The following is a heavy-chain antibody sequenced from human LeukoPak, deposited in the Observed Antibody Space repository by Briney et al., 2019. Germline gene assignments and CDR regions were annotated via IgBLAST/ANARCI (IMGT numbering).Heavy chain of an antibody. CDR2: THYSGST. CDR3: ARVASKGGMDV. J-gene: IGHJ6*02. D-gene: IGHD5/OR15-5a*01. Sequence: SETLSLTCTVSGGSISSYHWSWIRQPPGKGLEWIGYTHYSGSTTYNPSLRSRVTVSLDKYNNQFSLRLTSVTAADTAVYYRARVASKGGMDVWGQGTTVTVSS. CDR1: GGSISSYH. V-gene: IGHV4-59*01.